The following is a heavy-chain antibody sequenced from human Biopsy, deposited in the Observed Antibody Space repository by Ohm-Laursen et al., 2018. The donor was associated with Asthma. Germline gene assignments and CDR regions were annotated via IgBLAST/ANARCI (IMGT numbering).Heavy chain of an antibody. CDR1: GFTFSSYS. J-gene: IGHJ4*02. D-gene: IGHD5-18*01. CDR3: ARFKRGYGYGYAGVFDY. Sequence: GSLRLSCTASGFTFSSYSMNWVRQAPGKGLEWVSYISSSSGTIYYADSVKGRFTISRDNAKNSLYLQMNSLRDEDTAVYYCARFKRGYGYGYAGVFDYWGQGTLVTVSS. CDR2: ISSSSGTI. V-gene: IGHV3-48*02.